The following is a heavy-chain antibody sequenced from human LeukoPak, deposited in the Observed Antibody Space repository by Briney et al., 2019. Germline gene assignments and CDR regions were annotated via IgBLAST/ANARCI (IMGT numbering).Heavy chain of an antibody. Sequence: SETLSLTCTVSGGSISSGGYYWGWIRQPPGKGLEWIGSILYSGSTYYNPSLKSRVTISVDTSRKQFSLKMSSVTAADTAVYYCARPSNHYDTSGYRGFDPWGQGTLVTISS. D-gene: IGHD3-22*01. CDR2: ILYSGST. J-gene: IGHJ5*02. CDR1: GGSISSGGYY. V-gene: IGHV4-39*01. CDR3: ARPSNHYDTSGYRGFDP.